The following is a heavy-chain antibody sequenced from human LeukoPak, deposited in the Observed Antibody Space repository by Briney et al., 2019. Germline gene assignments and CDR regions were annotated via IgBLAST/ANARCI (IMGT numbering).Heavy chain of an antibody. CDR1: GDSLNTYY. J-gene: IGHJ5*02. V-gene: IGHV4-59*01. Sequence: SETLSLTCTASGDSLNTYYWTWIRQTPGKELEWIGFVASSGTSNYNPSLKSRVSISIDTSKNQFSLALTSVTPADTAVYYCARVVRGVVTSNWFDPWGQGTLVSVSS. CDR3: ARVVRGVVTSNWFDP. D-gene: IGHD2-21*02. CDR2: VASSGTS.